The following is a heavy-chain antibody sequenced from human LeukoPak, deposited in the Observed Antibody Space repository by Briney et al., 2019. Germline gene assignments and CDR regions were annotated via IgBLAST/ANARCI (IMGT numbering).Heavy chain of an antibody. CDR2: IYNSGRT. J-gene: IGHJ4*02. V-gene: IGHV4-39*07. CDR3: ARMRTGTGELDY. Sequence: SETLSLTCTVSGGSISSSSYYWGWIRQPPGKGLEWIGRIYNSGRTNYNPSLKSRVTMSVDTSKNQFSLKLSSVTAADTAVYYCARMRTGTGELDYWGQGTLVTVSS. CDR1: GGSISSSSYY. D-gene: IGHD1-7*01.